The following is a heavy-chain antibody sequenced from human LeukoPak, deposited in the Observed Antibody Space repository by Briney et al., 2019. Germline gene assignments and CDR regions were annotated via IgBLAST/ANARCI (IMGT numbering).Heavy chain of an antibody. V-gene: IGHV4-31*03. CDR3: ARDRVAGTNYYYGMDV. D-gene: IGHD6-19*01. J-gene: IGHJ6*02. CDR1: GGSISSGGYY. Sequence: SETLSLTCTVSGGSISSGGYYWSWIRQHPGKGLEWIGYIYYSGSTYYNPSLKSRVTISVDTSKNQFSLKLSSVTAADTAVYYCARDRVAGTNYYYGMDVWGQGTTVTVSS. CDR2: IYYSGST.